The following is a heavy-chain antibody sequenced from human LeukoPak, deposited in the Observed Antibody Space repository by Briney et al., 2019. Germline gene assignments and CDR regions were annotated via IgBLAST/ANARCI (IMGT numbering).Heavy chain of an antibody. D-gene: IGHD2-21*02. CDR2: INTDGSST. CDR3: TRELPREVTLDY. V-gene: IGHV3-74*01. CDR1: GFQLISYG. J-gene: IGHJ4*01. Sequence: GGSLRLSCAASGFQLISYGMQWGRQAPGKGLVWVSRINTDGSSTSYADSVKGRFTVSRDNAKNTLFLEVNSLRVEDTAVYFCTRELPREVTLDYWGQGTPVTVSS.